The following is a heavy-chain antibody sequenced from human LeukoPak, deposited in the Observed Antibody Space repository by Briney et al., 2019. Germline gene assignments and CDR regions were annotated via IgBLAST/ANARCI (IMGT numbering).Heavy chain of an antibody. J-gene: IGHJ5*02. CDR3: ARMLGFCSSTSCYIFGRSKGWFDP. Sequence: GSSVKVSCKASGGTFSSYAISWVRQAPGQGLEWMGWISAYNGNTNYAQKLQGRVTMTTDTSTSTAYMELRSLRSDDTAVYYCARMLGFCSSTSCYIFGRSKGWFDPWGQGTLVTVSS. D-gene: IGHD2-2*02. CDR1: GGTFSSYA. CDR2: ISAYNGNT. V-gene: IGHV1-18*01.